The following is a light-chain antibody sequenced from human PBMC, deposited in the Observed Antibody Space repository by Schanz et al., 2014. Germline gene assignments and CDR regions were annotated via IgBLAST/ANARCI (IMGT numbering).Light chain of an antibody. V-gene: IGKV4-1*01. CDR1: QSVLYTSDNKNY. CDR2: WAS. J-gene: IGKJ3*01. CDR3: QQYYTTPFT. Sequence: DIVMTQSPDSLAVSLGERATINCKSSQSVLYTSDNKNYLAWYQHKSGQPPKLLIHWASTRGSGVPDRFSGGGSGTDFTLTISSLQAEDVAVYYCQQYYTTPFTFGPGTKVEIK.